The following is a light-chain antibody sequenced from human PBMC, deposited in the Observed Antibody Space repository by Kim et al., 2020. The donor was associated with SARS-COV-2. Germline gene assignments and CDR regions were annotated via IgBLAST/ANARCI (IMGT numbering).Light chain of an antibody. V-gene: IGLV1-47*01. CDR2: RNN. CDR3: AAWDDSLSGWV. Sequence: ELTQPPSASGTPGQRVTISCSGSSSNIGSNYVYWHQPFPGTAPKVLIYRNNLRPSGVPDRVSGSKSGTSASLAISDLRSEDEADYYCAAWDDSLSGWVFGGGTQLTVL. CDR1: SSNIGSNY. J-gene: IGLJ3*02.